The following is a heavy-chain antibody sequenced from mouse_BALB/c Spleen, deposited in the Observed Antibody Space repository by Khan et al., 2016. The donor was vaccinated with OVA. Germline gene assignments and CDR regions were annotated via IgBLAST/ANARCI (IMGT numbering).Heavy chain of an antibody. J-gene: IGHJ3*01. CDR2: VSTGGSYT. CDR3: TRLAYYYGSERFAY. V-gene: IGHV5-6*01. CDR1: GFTFSTYG. Sequence: EVELVESGGDLVKPGGSLKLSCAASGFTFSTYGMSWVRQAPDKRLEWVATVSTGGSYTYYPDSVKGRFTISRDNAKNTLYLQMSGLRSEDTAMFYSTRLAYYYGSERFAYWGQGTLVTVSA. D-gene: IGHD1-1*01.